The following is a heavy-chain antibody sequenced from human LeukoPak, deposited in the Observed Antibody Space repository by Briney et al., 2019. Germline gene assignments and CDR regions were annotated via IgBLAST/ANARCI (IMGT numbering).Heavy chain of an antibody. CDR3: ARDDSGWYEGAYFDY. D-gene: IGHD6-19*01. CDR1: SGSISSYY. J-gene: IGHJ4*02. Sequence: SETLSLTCTVSSGSISSYYWSWIRQPAGKGLEWIGRIYTSGSTNYNPSLKSRVTMSVDTSKNQFSLKLSSVTAADTAVYYCARDDSGWYEGAYFDYWGQGTLVTVSS. CDR2: IYTSGST. V-gene: IGHV4-4*07.